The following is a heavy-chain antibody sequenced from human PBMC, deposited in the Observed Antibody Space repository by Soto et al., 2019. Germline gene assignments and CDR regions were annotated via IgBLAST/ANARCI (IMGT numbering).Heavy chain of an antibody. CDR3: TRAGEYYDILTGYRYYGMVV. CDR2: IRSKAYGGTT. CDR1: GFTFGDYA. Sequence: PGGSLRLSCTASGFTFGDYAMSWFRQAPGKGLEWVGFIRSKAYGGTTEYGASVKGRFAISRDDSKSIAYLQMNSLKTEDTAVYYCTRAGEYYDILTGYRYYGMVVCGQGTTVTVSS. V-gene: IGHV3-49*03. D-gene: IGHD3-9*01. J-gene: IGHJ6*02.